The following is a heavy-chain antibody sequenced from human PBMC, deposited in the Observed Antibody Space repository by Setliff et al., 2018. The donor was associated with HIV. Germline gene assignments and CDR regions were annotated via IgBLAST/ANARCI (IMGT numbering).Heavy chain of an antibody. J-gene: IGHJ3*02. CDR1: GGSISGNA. CDR2: IYSTGNT. Sequence: SETLSLTCSVSGGSISGNAWSWIRQPAGKGLEWIGRIYSTGNTNYNSSLKSRVTISVDTSKNQFSLKLSSVTAADTAVYYCVAYCGGDCLGDNAFDIWGQGTMVTVSS. V-gene: IGHV4-4*07. D-gene: IGHD2-21*02. CDR3: VAYCGGDCLGDNAFDI.